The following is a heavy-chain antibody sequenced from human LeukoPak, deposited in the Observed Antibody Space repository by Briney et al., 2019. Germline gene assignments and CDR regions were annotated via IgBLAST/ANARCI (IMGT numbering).Heavy chain of an antibody. D-gene: IGHD2-2*01. CDR2: ISHDGEKT. Sequence: PGTSLRLSCAASGVPFSLYSMHWVRQAPGKGLECVAIISHDGEKTFYSESVRGRFTISRDNWKNTMSLQMDSLRPDDTAVYYCARDDVVVPAAMRPGNWFDPWGQGTLVTVSS. CDR3: ARDDVVVPAAMRPGNWFDP. CDR1: GVPFSLYS. J-gene: IGHJ5*02. V-gene: IGHV3-30*04.